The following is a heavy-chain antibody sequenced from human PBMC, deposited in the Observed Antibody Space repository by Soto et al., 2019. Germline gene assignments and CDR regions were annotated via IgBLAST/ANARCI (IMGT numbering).Heavy chain of an antibody. CDR1: GFTFSSYT. J-gene: IGHJ5*02. CDR3: ARGVEYNWFDP. Sequence: GGSLRLSCVASGFTFSSYTMNWVRQAPGKGLEWVSYISSSSAIYYADSVKGRFTISRDNAKNSLYLQMNSLRDEDTAVYYCARGVEYNWFDPWGQGTLDTVSS. CDR2: ISSSSAI. V-gene: IGHV3-48*02.